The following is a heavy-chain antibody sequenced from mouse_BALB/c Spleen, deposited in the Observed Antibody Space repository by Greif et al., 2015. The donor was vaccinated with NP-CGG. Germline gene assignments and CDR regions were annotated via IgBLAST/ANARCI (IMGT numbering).Heavy chain of an antibody. Sequence: EVQVVESGAELVKPGASVKLFCTASGFNIKDTYMHWVKQRPEQGLEWIGRIDPANGNTKYDPKFQGKATITADTSSNTAYLQLSSLTSEDTAVYYCARARPYYAMDYWGQGTSVTVSS. CDR3: ARARPYYAMDY. V-gene: IGHV14-3*02. CDR2: IDPANGNT. CDR1: GFNIKDTY. J-gene: IGHJ4*01. D-gene: IGHD3-1*01.